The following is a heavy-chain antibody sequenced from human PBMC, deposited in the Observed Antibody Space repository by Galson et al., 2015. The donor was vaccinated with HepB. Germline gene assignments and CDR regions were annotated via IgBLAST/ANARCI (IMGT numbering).Heavy chain of an antibody. CDR2: ISAYNGNT. J-gene: IGHJ4*02. CDR3: ARAILGYCSGGSCPVVDY. D-gene: IGHD2-15*01. CDR1: GYTFTSYG. Sequence: SVKVSCKASGYTFTSYGISWVRQAPGQGLEWMGWISAYNGNTNYAQKLQGRVTMTTDTSTSTAYMELRSLRSDDTAVYYCARAILGYCSGGSCPVVDYWGQGTLVTVSS. V-gene: IGHV1-18*01.